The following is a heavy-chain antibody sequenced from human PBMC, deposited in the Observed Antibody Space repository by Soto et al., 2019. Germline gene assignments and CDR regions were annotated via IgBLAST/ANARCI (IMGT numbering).Heavy chain of an antibody. CDR2: IIPSNGIA. J-gene: IGHJ4*02. CDR3: ARGTHYYDSSGYLAPAPVDY. CDR1: GYTFTSYA. Sequence: SVKVSCKASGYTFTSYAMHWVRQAPGQRLEWMGRIIPSNGIANYAQNFQGRVTITADKSTSTAYMELSSLRSEDTAVYYCARGTHYYDSSGYLAPAPVDYWGQGTLVTVSS. V-gene: IGHV1-69*04. D-gene: IGHD3-22*01.